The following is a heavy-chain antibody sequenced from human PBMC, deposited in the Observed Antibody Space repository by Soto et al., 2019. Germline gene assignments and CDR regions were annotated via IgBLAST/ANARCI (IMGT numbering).Heavy chain of an antibody. CDR1: GYTFTGYY. CDR2: INPNSGGT. D-gene: IGHD6-6*01. CDR3: ARADSSSSPNWFDP. J-gene: IGHJ5*02. V-gene: IGHV1-2*04. Sequence: GASVKLSCKASGYTFTGYYMHCVRQAPGQGLEWMGWINPNSGGTNYAQKFQGWVTMTRDTSISTAYMELSRLRSDDTAVYYCARADSSSSPNWFDPWGQGTLVTVSS.